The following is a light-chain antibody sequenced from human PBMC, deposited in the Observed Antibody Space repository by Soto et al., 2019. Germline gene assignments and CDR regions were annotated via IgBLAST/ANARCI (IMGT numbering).Light chain of an antibody. Sequence: EIVMTQSLATLSVSPGGRATLSCRASQSVSSNLAWYQQKPGQAPRLLIYGASTRATGIPARFSGSVSGTEFTLTISSLQSEDFAVYYCQQYNNWPPLTFGGGTKVEIK. CDR3: QQYNNWPPLT. V-gene: IGKV3-15*01. CDR2: GAS. CDR1: QSVSSN. J-gene: IGKJ4*01.